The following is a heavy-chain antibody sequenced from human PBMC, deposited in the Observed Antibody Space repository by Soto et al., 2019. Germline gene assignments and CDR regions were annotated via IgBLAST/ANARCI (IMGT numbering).Heavy chain of an antibody. V-gene: IGHV4-39*02. CDR3: ARFYRNAFDV. CDR2: IYYDGST. CDR1: GGSITTSSYN. D-gene: IGHD1-26*01. Sequence: SETLSLTCSVSGGSITTSSYNWDWIRQPPGKGLEWIGTIYYDGSTSYNPSLKSQVTISVDTSKHHFALKVNSLTAADTAVSFCARFYRNAFDVCGRGTVITVSS. J-gene: IGHJ3*01.